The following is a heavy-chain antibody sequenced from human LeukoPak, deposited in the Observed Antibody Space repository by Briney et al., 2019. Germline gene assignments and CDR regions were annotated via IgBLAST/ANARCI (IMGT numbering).Heavy chain of an antibody. V-gene: IGHV4-39*07. Sequence: TSETLSLTCTVSGGSINSNNYYWGWLRQPPGKGLEWIGEINHSGSTNYNPSLKSRVTISVDTSKNQFSLKLSSVTAADTAVYYCARGDYYDSSGYSTGYYFDYWGQGTLVTVSS. CDR3: ARGDYYDSSGYSTGYYFDY. CDR1: GGSINSNNYY. J-gene: IGHJ4*02. CDR2: INHSGST. D-gene: IGHD3-22*01.